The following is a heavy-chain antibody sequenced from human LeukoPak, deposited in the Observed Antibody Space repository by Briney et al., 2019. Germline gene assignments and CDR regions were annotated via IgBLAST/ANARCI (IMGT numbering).Heavy chain of an antibody. CDR2: INHSGST. J-gene: IGHJ4*02. Sequence: SETLSLTCAVYGGSFSGYYWSWIRQPPGKGLEWIGEINHSGSTNYNPSLKSRVTISVDTSKNQFSLKLSSVTAADTAVYYCARKPTVTTGDSDYWGQGTLVTVSS. CDR1: GGSFSGYY. CDR3: ARKPTVTTGDSDY. D-gene: IGHD4-17*01. V-gene: IGHV4-34*01.